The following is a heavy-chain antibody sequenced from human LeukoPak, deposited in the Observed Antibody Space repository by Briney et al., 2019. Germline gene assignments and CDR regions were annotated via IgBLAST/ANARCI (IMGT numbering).Heavy chain of an antibody. J-gene: IGHJ5*02. CDR3: AGVRTPGNWFDP. CDR2: INPNNGGT. CDR1: GYTFNGYY. Sequence: GASVKVSCKSSGYTFNGYYMHWVRQAPGQGLEWMGWINPNNGGTKYAQNFQGRVTMTRDTSISTAYMELDRLRSEDTAVYYCAGVRTPGNWFDPWGQGTLVTVSS. V-gene: IGHV1-2*02.